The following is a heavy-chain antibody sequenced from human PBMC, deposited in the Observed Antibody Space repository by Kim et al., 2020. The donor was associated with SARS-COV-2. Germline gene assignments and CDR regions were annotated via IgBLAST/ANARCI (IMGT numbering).Heavy chain of an antibody. J-gene: IGHJ3*02. CDR2: IYSGVSMS. D-gene: IGHD5-12*01. V-gene: IGHV3-23*05. Sequence: GGSLRLSCAVSGFSFNSYAMSWVRQAPGKGLEWVSAIYSGVSMSYYADSVKGRFAISRDSSRVYLQMNSLRAEETAVYYCVRPREMATIWGAFDIWGPGSMVTVSS. CDR1: GFSFNSYA. CDR3: VRPREMATIWGAFDI.